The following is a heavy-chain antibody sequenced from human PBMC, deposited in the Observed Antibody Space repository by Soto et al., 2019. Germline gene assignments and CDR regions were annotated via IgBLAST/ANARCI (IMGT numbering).Heavy chain of an antibody. J-gene: IGHJ4*02. CDR3: TTDQTPYSN. CDR1: GFTFSSYG. V-gene: IGHV3-23*01. Sequence: SLRLSCAASGFTFSSYGMSWVRQAPGKGLEWVSSISGSGVSTYNADSVKGRFTISRDNSKNTLYLQMNSLRAEDTAVYYCTTDQTPYSNWGQGTLVTVSS. CDR2: ISGSGVST. D-gene: IGHD4-4*01.